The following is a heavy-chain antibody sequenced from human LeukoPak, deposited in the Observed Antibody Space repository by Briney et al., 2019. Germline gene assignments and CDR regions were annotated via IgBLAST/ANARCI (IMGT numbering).Heavy chain of an antibody. V-gene: IGHV3-21*04. Sequence: GGSLRLSCAASALTFSSYSMNWVRQAPEKGLEWVSCISSSSSYIYYADSVKGRFTISRDNAKNSLYLQMNSLRAEDTAVYYCAKPTADYYDSSGFPRWGQGTLVTVSS. CDR3: AKPTADYYDSSGFPR. J-gene: IGHJ4*02. D-gene: IGHD3-22*01. CDR2: ISSSSSYI. CDR1: ALTFSSYS.